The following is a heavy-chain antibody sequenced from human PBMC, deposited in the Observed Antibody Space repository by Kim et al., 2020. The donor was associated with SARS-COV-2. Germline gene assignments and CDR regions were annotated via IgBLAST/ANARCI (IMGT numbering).Heavy chain of an antibody. V-gene: IGHV3-74*03. CDR2: VDPIGILR. CDR1: GFSFSTYW. D-gene: IGHD1-1*01. CDR3: XXSQXXXFGTLKFDP. Sequence: GGSLRLSCAASGFSFSTYWMHWVRQAPGTGLVWVSRVDPIGILRSYADSVKXRXTTSXXNAKNTLXXXMNRLRVEDTAVYXXXXSQXXXFGTLKFDPWVRXXXVTVSS. J-gene: IGHJ5*02.